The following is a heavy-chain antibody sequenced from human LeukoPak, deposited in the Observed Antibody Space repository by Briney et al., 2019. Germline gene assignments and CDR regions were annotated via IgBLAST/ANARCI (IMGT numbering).Heavy chain of an antibody. V-gene: IGHV1-46*01. Sequence: GASVKVSCKASGYTFTSYYMHWVRHAPGQGLERMGIINPSGGSTSYAQKFQGRVTMTRDTSTSPVYMEMSRPRSEDTAVYYCASSMGYSSGLYDYWGQGTPVTGPS. CDR1: GYTFTSYY. D-gene: IGHD6-19*01. J-gene: IGHJ4*02. CDR3: ASSMGYSSGLYDY. CDR2: INPSGGST.